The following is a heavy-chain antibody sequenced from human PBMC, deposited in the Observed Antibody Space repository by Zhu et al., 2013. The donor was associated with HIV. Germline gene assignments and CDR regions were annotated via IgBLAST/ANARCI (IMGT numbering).Heavy chain of an antibody. CDR2: INPKNGDT. V-gene: IGHV1-2*02. CDR3: ARGPTGDGDY. Sequence: QSGTEMKRPGASVKVSCKPLGYRFTAYYIHWVRQAPGKGIEWMGYINPKNGDTKLAQTFQGRVTMTRDTSISTAYMELSRLRSDDTAVYYCARGPTGDGDYWGQGTLVTVSS. J-gene: IGHJ4*02. CDR1: GYRFTAYY. D-gene: IGHD7-27*01.